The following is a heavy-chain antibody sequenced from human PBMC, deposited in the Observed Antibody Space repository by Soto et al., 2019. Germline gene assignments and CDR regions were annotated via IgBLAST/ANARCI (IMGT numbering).Heavy chain of an antibody. Sequence: DVQLVESGGGVVQPGRSLRLSCTGSGFTFDDYAMYWVRQRPGAGLEWVAGISWSSGNIAHADSVKGRFTVSRDNDMSSLYLQMNSRRVEDTAMYYCARGGSGALTAAAGRTNWFDPWGQGTLVIVSS. J-gene: IGHJ5*02. CDR1: GFTFDDYA. V-gene: IGHV3-9*01. D-gene: IGHD6-13*01. CDR2: ISWSSGNI. CDR3: ARGGSGALTAAAGRTNWFDP.